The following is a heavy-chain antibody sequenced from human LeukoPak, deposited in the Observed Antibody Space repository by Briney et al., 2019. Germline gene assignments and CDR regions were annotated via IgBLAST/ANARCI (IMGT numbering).Heavy chain of an antibody. J-gene: IGHJ4*02. D-gene: IGHD2-21*02. CDR3: AKDTAYCGGDCYWGYFDY. CDR2: ISGSGGST. Sequence: GGSLRLSCAASGFTFRSYAMNWFRQAPGKGLDWVSAISGSGGSTYYADSVKGRFTISRDNSKNTLYLQMNSLRAEDTAVYYCAKDTAYCGGDCYWGYFDYWGQGTLVTVSS. CDR1: GFTFRSYA. V-gene: IGHV3-23*01.